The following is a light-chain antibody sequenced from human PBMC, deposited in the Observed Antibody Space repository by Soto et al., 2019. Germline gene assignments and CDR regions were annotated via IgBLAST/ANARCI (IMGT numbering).Light chain of an antibody. Sequence: HSVLTQPASVSGSPGQSITISCTGTSSDVGGYDYVSWYQQHPGKAPKLMIYDVTNRPSGVSNRFSGSKSGNTASLTISGLQAEDEADYFCSSYTTIGTYVLFGGGTKLTVL. V-gene: IGLV2-14*01. CDR2: DVT. CDR1: SSDVGGYDY. J-gene: IGLJ2*01. CDR3: SSYTTIGTYVL.